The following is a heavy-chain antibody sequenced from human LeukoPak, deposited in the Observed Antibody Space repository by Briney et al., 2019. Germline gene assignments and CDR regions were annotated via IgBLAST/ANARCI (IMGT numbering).Heavy chain of an antibody. D-gene: IGHD1-26*01. Sequence: GGSLRLSCAASGFTFSDYYLSWIRQAPGKGLEWVSYISSSGSTIYYADSVKGRFTISRDNAKNSLYLQMNSLRAEDTAVYYCARVLYSGSYHAFGYWGQGTLVTVSS. CDR1: GFTFSDYY. J-gene: IGHJ4*02. CDR2: ISSSGSTI. V-gene: IGHV3-11*01. CDR3: ARVLYSGSYHAFGY.